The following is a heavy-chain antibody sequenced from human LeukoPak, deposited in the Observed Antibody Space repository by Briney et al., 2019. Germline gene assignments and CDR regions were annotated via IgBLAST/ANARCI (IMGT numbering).Heavy chain of an antibody. V-gene: IGHV3-11*01. CDR3: ESGIQPRLSWYFDL. D-gene: IGHD5-18*01. J-gene: IGHJ2*01. Sequence: GGSLRLSCAASGFMFSDYYMTWIRQAPGKGPEWVSYISSTGTTLYYVDSVKGRFTISRDNAKNTLYLQMNSLRAEDTAVYYCESGIQPRLSWYFDLWGRGTQVIVSS. CDR1: GFMFSDYY. CDR2: ISSTGTTL.